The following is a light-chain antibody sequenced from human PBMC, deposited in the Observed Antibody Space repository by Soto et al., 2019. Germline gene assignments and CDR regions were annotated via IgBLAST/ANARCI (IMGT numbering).Light chain of an antibody. CDR3: LNYGALPYG. CDR1: QSVTNTY. CDR2: GVS. J-gene: IGKJ2*03. V-gene: IGKV3-20*01. Sequence: EIVLTQSPGTVSVSPGERATLSCRASQSVTNTYLAWYQQKPGQAPRLLIYGVSSRATGTPDRFSASGSGTDFSLTISRLEPEDFGMYYCLNYGALPYGFGQGTKVDIK.